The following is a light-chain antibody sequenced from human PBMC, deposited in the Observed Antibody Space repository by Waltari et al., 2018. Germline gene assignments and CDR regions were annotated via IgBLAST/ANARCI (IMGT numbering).Light chain of an antibody. CDR2: EVN. V-gene: IGLV2-23*02. Sequence: QSALTQPASVSGSPGQSIPIPCTGTRSHIGSSHLAPWYQQPPGKAPKVMIYEVNKRPSGVSNRFSGSKSGNTASLTISGLQAEDEADYYCCSYAGSDTNILFGGGTKLTVL. J-gene: IGLJ2*01. CDR1: RSHIGSSHL. CDR3: CSYAGSDTNIL.